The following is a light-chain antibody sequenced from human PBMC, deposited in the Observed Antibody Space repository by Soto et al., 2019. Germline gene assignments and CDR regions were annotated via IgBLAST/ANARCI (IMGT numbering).Light chain of an antibody. V-gene: IGLV1-40*01. CDR1: SSNIGAGSG. J-gene: IGLJ1*01. Sequence: QSVLTQSPSVSGAPGESVTISCAGSSSNIGAGSGVHWYQQLPGTAPKLLINGNTNRPSGVPDRFYGSKSGTSASLAISGLLPEDEADYYCCSLTTSHTYVFGSGTKLTVL. CDR2: GNT. CDR3: CSLTTSHTYV.